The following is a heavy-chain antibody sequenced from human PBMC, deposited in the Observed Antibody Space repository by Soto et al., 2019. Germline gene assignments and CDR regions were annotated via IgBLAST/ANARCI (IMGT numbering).Heavy chain of an antibody. CDR1: GFTFSNYA. V-gene: IGHV3-23*01. J-gene: IGHJ4*02. CDR3: AKGKGGYDRFAC. CDR2: ISGSGDST. D-gene: IGHD5-12*01. Sequence: EMQLLESGGGLVQPGGSLRLSCAASGFTFSNYAMSWVRQDPGKGLEWVSAISGSGDSTYYADSVKGRFTISRDNSKNTLLLQMNSLRNEDTAVYDCAKGKGGYDRFACWGQGTLVTVSS.